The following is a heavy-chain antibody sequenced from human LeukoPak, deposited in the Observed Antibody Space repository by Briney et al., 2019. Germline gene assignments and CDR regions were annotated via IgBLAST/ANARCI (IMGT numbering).Heavy chain of an antibody. CDR2: INPNSGGT. CDR3: ARDERRRSGSYYNNYFDY. V-gene: IGHV1-2*02. J-gene: IGHJ4*02. Sequence: ASVKVSCKASGYTFTGDYMHWVRQAPGQGLEWMGWINPNSGGTNYAQKFQGRVTMTRDTSISTAYMELSRLRSDDTAVYYCARDERRRSGSYYNNYFDYWGQGTLVTVSS. CDR1: GYTFTGDY. D-gene: IGHD3-10*01.